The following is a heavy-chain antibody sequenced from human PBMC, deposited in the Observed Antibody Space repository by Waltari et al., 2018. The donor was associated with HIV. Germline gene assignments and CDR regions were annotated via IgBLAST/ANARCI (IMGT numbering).Heavy chain of an antibody. CDR3: AKETTTVSWAPNGMDV. D-gene: IGHD4-4*01. V-gene: IGHV3-30*18. J-gene: IGHJ6*02. CDR1: GFTFNNYG. CDR2: IWYDGRNK. Sequence: QVQLMESGGGVVQPGRSLRLSCAASGFTFNNYGMHWVRQAPGNGLQWVAIIWYDGRNKDYADSVKGRFTISRDNSKDTLYLQINSLRAEDTATYYCAKETTTVSWAPNGMDVWGQGTTVTVSS.